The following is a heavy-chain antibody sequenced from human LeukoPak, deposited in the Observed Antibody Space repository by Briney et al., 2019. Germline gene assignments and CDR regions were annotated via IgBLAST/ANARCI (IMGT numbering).Heavy chain of an antibody. CDR3: ARDASMTY. D-gene: IGHD2-2*01. CDR2: ISSSGSTI. CDR1: GFTFSTYA. Sequence: GGSLRLSCSASGFTFSTYAMHWVRQAPGKGLEWVSYISSSGSTIDYADSVKGRFTISRDNAKNSLYLQMNSLRAEDTAVYYCARDASMTYWGQGILVTVGS. J-gene: IGHJ4*02. V-gene: IGHV3-48*03.